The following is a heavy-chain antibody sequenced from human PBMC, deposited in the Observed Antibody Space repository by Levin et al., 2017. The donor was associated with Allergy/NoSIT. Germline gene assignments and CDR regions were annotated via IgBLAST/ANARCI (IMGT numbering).Heavy chain of an antibody. CDR2: IGASSGTT. CDR3: ALHLLAAGREYDY. J-gene: IGHJ4*02. CDR1: GFTFSNYP. V-gene: IGHV3-23*01. Sequence: GGSLRLSCTASGFTFSNYPMSWVRQTPGKGLEWISAIGASSGTTYYTDSVKGRFTISKDYSNNILYLQMNSLRAEDTAVYYCALHLLAAGREYDYWGQGALVTVSS. D-gene: IGHD3-3*02.